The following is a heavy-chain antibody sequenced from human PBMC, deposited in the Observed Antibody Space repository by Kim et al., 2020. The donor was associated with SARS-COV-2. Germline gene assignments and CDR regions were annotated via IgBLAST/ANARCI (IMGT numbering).Heavy chain of an antibody. J-gene: IGHJ4*02. Sequence: ASVKVSCKASGYTFTGYYMHWVRQAPGQGLEWMGRINPNSGGTNYAQKFQGRVTMTRDTSISTAYMELSRLRSDDTAVYYCARGEQDYYDSSGYYEGYWGQGTLVTVSS. CDR3: ARGEQDYYDSSGYYEGY. CDR2: INPNSGGT. V-gene: IGHV1-2*06. D-gene: IGHD3-22*01. CDR1: GYTFTGYY.